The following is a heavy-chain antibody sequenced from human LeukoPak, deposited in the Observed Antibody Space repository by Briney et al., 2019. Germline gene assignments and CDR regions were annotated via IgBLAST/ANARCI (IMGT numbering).Heavy chain of an antibody. CDR2: IIHDGST. D-gene: IGHD3-10*01. Sequence: SETLSLTCAVSGGSLSDYYWSWIRQAPGKGLEWIGEIIHDGSTNYNPSLKSRVTISVDTSKNQFSLKLSSVTAADTAVYYCASYMVRGQTFDYWGQGTLVTVSS. V-gene: IGHV4-34*12. CDR3: ASYMVRGQTFDY. J-gene: IGHJ4*02. CDR1: GGSLSDYY.